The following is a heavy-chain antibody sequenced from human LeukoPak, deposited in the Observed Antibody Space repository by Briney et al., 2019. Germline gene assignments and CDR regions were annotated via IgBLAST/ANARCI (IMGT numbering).Heavy chain of an antibody. CDR2: IQASGNT. Sequence: SETLSLTCTVSGGSIGSYFWSWIRQPAGKGLEWIGRIQASGNTNYNPSLKSRLTMSIDTSKNQFSLRLSSVTAADTAVYYCAREDPLVAARGLDYWGQGTLVTVSS. CDR3: AREDPLVAARGLDY. CDR1: GGSIGSYF. D-gene: IGHD2-15*01. J-gene: IGHJ4*02. V-gene: IGHV4-4*07.